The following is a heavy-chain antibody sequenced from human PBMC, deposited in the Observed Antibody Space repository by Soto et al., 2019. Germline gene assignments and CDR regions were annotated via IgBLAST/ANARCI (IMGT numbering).Heavy chain of an antibody. CDR3: ARCGFDSGWGVFDP. J-gene: IGHJ5*02. CDR2: IYYSGST. V-gene: IGHV4-59*01. Sequence: QVQLQESGPGLVKPSETLSLTCTVSGGSFSNYYWSWIRQPPGKGLEWIGYIYYSGSTNYNPSLKTRVSIAADTTKTPFSLKLHSVTAADTAVYYCARCGFDSGWGVFDPWGQGTLVTVSS. D-gene: IGHD6-19*01. CDR1: GGSFSNYY.